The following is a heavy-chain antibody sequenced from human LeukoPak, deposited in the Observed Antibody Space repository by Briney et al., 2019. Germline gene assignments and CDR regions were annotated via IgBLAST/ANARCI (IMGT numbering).Heavy chain of an antibody. V-gene: IGHV4-61*02. CDR2: IYSSGKT. Sequence: SETLSLTCTVSGGSLSSETFYWNWIRQSAGKGLEWIGRIYSSGKTNYNPSLKSRVTISIDTSKNHFSLQMMSVTSADTAVYYCARDSVIQKESGPVNWFDPWGQGTLVTVSS. CDR1: GGSLSSETFY. CDR3: ARDSVIQKESGPVNWFDP. D-gene: IGHD2/OR15-2a*01. J-gene: IGHJ5*02.